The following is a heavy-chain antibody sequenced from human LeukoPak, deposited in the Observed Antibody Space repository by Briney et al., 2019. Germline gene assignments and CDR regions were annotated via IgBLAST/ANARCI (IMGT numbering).Heavy chain of an antibody. CDR2: IYSGGST. CDR3: ARAGYYGDHDY. Sequence: PGGSLRLSCAASGFTVSSNYMSWVRQAPGKGLEWVSVIYSGGSTYYADSVRGRFTISRDNSQNTLYLQMNSLRAEDTAVYYCARAGYYGDHDYWGQGTLVTVSS. V-gene: IGHV3-66*02. CDR1: GFTVSSNY. J-gene: IGHJ4*02. D-gene: IGHD4-17*01.